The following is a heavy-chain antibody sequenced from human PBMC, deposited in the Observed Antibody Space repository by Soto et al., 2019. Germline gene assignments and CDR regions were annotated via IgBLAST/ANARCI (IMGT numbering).Heavy chain of an antibody. Sequence: ASVKVSCKASGGTFSSYAISWVRQAPGQGLEWMGGIIPIFGTANYAQKFQGRVTITADESTSTAYMELSSLRSEDTAVYYCARARVDSSGYWYYYYYGMDVWGQGTTVTVSS. D-gene: IGHD3-22*01. CDR2: IIPIFGTA. V-gene: IGHV1-69*13. CDR3: ARARVDSSGYWYYYYYGMDV. J-gene: IGHJ6*02. CDR1: GGTFSSYA.